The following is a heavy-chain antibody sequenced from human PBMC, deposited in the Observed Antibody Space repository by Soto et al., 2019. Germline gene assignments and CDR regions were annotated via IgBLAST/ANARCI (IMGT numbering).Heavy chain of an antibody. CDR3: ARPSRYYYGSGSLDY. V-gene: IGHV4-34*01. D-gene: IGHD3-10*01. CDR1: GGSFSGYY. J-gene: IGHJ4*02. CDR2: INHSGST. Sequence: QVQLQQWGAGLLKPSETLSLTCAVYGGSFSGYYWSWIRHPPGKGLEWIGEINHSGSTNYNPSLKSRGTISVDTSKNQFSLKLSSVTAADTAVYYCARPSRYYYGSGSLDYWGQGTLVTVSS.